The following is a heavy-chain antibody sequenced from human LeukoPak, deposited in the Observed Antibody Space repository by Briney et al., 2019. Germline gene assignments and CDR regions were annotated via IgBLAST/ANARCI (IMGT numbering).Heavy chain of an antibody. CDR2: IYPGDSDT. D-gene: IGHD3-10*01. CDR3: ARQARREVGEYAFDI. Sequence: GKSLKISCKGSGYSFTSYWIGWVRQMPGKGLEWMGIIYPGDSDTRYSPSFQGQVTISADKSISTAYLQWSSLKASDTAMYYCARQARREVGEYAFDIWGQGTMVTVSS. V-gene: IGHV5-51*01. CDR1: GYSFTSYW. J-gene: IGHJ3*02.